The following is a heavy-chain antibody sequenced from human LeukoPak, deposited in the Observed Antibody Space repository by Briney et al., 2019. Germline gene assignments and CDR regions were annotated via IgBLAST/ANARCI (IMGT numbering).Heavy chain of an antibody. D-gene: IGHD3-10*01. Sequence: PGGSLRLSCAASGFTFSTYSMHWVRQAPGKGLEWVPSISSSSGFIYYADSVKGRFTISRDNAKNSLYLQMSSLRAEDTAVYYCARDISYGSAWWGQGTLVPVSS. CDR3: ARDISYGSAW. CDR1: GFTFSTYS. J-gene: IGHJ4*02. V-gene: IGHV3-21*01. CDR2: ISSSSGFI.